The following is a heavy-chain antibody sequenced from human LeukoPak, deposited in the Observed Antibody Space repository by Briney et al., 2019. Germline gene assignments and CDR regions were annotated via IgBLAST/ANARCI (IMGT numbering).Heavy chain of an antibody. CDR2: IFWDDDK. CDR1: GFSLNVRRQA. D-gene: IGHD4/OR15-4a*01. CDR3: AHTSSGTMALEYFDS. Sequence: ESGPTLVNPTQTLTLTCTFSGFSLNVRRQAVGWIRLPPGKALEWLALIFWDDDKRYSPSLKSRLTVTKDTSKNQVVLTMTNMDPMDTATYYCAHTSSGTMALEYFDSWGQGTLVTVSS. J-gene: IGHJ4*02. V-gene: IGHV2-5*02.